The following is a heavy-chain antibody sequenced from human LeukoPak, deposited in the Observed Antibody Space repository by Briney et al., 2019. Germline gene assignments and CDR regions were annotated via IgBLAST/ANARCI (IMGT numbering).Heavy chain of an antibody. CDR2: IYYSGST. V-gene: IGHV4-39*07. J-gene: IGHJ4*02. CDR1: GGSISSSSYY. CDR3: ASKREDYDFWSGYYGY. Sequence: ASETLSLTCTVSGGSISSSSYYWGWIRQPPGKGLEWIGSIYYSGSTYYNPSLKSRVTISVDTSKNQFSLKLSSVTAADTAVYYCASKREDYDFWSGYYGYWGQGTLVTVSS. D-gene: IGHD3-3*01.